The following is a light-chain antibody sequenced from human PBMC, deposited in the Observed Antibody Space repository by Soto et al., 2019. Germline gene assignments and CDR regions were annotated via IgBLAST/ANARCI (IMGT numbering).Light chain of an antibody. V-gene: IGKV1-39*01. J-gene: IGKJ4*01. CDR3: QQSHSTPLT. CDR1: KSISSY. CDR2: GAS. Sequence: DIQMTQSPSSLSASVGDRVTITCRASKSISSYLNWYQQKPGKAPKVVISGASSLQSGVPFRFSGSGSGTDFTLTISSLQFEDFASYYCQQSHSTPLTFGGGTKVEIK.